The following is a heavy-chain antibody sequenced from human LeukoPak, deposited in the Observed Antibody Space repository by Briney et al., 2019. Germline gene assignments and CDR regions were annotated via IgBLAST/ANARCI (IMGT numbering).Heavy chain of an antibody. J-gene: IGHJ5*02. V-gene: IGHV1-69*05. CDR3: ARFVAQDPANWFDP. CDR2: IIPIFGTA. Sequence: SVKVSCKASGGTFSSYAISWVRQAPGQGLERMGGIIPIFGTANYAQKFQGRVTITTDESTSTAYMELSSLRSEDTAVYYCARFVAQDPANWFDPWGQGTLVTVSS. CDR1: GGTFSSYA. D-gene: IGHD2-2*01.